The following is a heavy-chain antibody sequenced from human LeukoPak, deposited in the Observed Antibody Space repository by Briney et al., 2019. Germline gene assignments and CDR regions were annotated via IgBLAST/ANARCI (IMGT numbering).Heavy chain of an antibody. CDR1: EFTFSDYY. D-gene: IGHD3-9*01. J-gene: IGHJ4*02. Sequence: KPGGSLRLSCAASEFTFSDYYMSWIRQAPGKGLEWVSYISSSGSTIYYVDSVMGRFTISRDNAKNSLYLQMNSLRAEDTAVYYCASALNGWHFGYWGRGTLVTVSS. V-gene: IGHV3-11*04. CDR2: ISSSGSTI. CDR3: ASALNGWHFGY.